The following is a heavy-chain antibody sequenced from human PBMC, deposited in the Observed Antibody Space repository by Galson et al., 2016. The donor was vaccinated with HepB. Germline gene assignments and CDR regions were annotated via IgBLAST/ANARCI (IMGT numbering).Heavy chain of an antibody. CDR3: AKKRGTFITTIDS. J-gene: IGHJ4*02. CDR2: ISGSGGIT. V-gene: IGHV3-23*01. D-gene: IGHD3-22*01. CDR1: GFTFSTCA. Sequence: SLRLSCAASGFTFSTCAMNWVRQGPGKGLEWVSSISGSGGITYYAKSVKGRFTISRDNSKNTLYLQMNSLRAEDTALYYCAKKRGTFITTIDSWGQGTPVTVSS.